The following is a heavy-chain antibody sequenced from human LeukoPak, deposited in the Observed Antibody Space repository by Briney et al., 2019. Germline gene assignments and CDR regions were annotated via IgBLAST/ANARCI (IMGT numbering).Heavy chain of an antibody. V-gene: IGHV3-23*01. J-gene: IGHJ4*02. CDR1: GFTFSSYS. D-gene: IGHD5-18*01. CDR3: AKEPSLGGYVGY. CDR2: ISGSGGST. Sequence: GGSLRLSCAASGFTFSSYSMNWVRQAPGKGLEWVSAISGSGGSTYYADSVKGRFTISRDNSKNTLYLQMNSLRAEDTAVYYCAKEPSLGGYVGYWGQGTLVTVSS.